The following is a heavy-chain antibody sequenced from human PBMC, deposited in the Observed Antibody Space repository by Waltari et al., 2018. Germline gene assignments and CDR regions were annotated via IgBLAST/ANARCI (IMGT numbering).Heavy chain of an antibody. CDR3: ARLGNDFWSGPDAFDI. CDR2: IKQDGGEK. CDR1: GFTFRSYW. V-gene: IGHV3-7*01. D-gene: IGHD3-3*01. J-gene: IGHJ3*02. Sequence: EVQLVESGGGLVQPGGSLRLSCATYGFTFRSYWMTWVRQAPGKGLEWLANIKQDGGEKYYVDSVKGRFTISRDNAKNSLYLQMNSLRAEDTAVYYCARLGNDFWSGPDAFDIWGQGTMVTVSS.